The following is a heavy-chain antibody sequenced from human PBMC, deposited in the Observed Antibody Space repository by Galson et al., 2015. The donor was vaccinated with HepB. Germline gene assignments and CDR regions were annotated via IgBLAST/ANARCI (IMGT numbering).Heavy chain of an antibody. CDR3: VRDKMTSNAFDI. Sequence: SLRLSCAVSGFTFSSYWMHWVRQAPGKGLVWVSRINSDGNSISSADSVKGRFTISRDNAKNTLYLQMNSLRAEDTGVYYCVRDKMTSNAFDIWGQGTMVTVSS. J-gene: IGHJ3*02. CDR1: GFTFSSYW. V-gene: IGHV3-74*01. D-gene: IGHD5-24*01. CDR2: INSDGNSI.